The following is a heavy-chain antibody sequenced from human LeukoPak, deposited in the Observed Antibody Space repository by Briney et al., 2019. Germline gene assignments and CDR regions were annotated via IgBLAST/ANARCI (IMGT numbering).Heavy chain of an antibody. CDR3: ARASLVVITQNFDY. Sequence: ASVKVSCKASGYTFTGYYMHWVRQAPGQGLEWMGWINPNSGGTNYAQKFQGRVTMTRDTSISTAYMELSRLGYDDTAVYYCARASLVVITQNFDYWGQGTLVTVSS. CDR1: GYTFTGYY. D-gene: IGHD3-22*01. J-gene: IGHJ4*02. V-gene: IGHV1-2*02. CDR2: INPNSGGT.